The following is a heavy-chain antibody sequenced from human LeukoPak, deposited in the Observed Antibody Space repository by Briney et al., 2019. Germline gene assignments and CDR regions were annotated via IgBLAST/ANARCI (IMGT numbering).Heavy chain of an antibody. V-gene: IGHV4-59*08. Sequence: SETLSLTCTVSGGSISSYYWIWIRQPPGKGLEGIGYIYYSGSTNYNPSLKSRVTISVDTSKNQFSLKLSSVTAAGTAVYYCARTYSSSWIDYWGQGTLVTVYS. CDR3: ARTYSSSWIDY. CDR2: IYYSGST. CDR1: GGSISSYY. J-gene: IGHJ4*02. D-gene: IGHD6-13*01.